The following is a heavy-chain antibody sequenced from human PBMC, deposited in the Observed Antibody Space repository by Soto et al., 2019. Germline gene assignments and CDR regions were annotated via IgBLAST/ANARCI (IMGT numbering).Heavy chain of an antibody. CDR3: ARAYSGYDSPEEIDY. CDR2: MNPNSGNT. Sequence: ASVKVSCKASGYTFTSYDINWVRQATGQGPEWMGWMNPNSGNTGYAQKFQGRVTMTRNTSLSTAYMELSSLRSEDTAVYYCARAYSGYDSPEEIDYWGQGTLVTVSS. D-gene: IGHD5-12*01. J-gene: IGHJ4*02. CDR1: GYTFTSYD. V-gene: IGHV1-8*01.